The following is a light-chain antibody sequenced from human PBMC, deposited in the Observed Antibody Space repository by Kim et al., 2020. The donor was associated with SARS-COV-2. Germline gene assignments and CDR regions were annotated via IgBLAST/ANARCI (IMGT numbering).Light chain of an antibody. Sequence: QRVTLSSTGSSSNIGAGYDVHWYQQLPGPAPKLLIYGNSNRPSGVPDRFSGSKSGTSASLAITGLQAEDEADYYCQSYDSSLSGVVFGGGTQLTVL. CDR1: SSNIGAGYD. V-gene: IGLV1-40*01. CDR2: GNS. CDR3: QSYDSSLSGVV. J-gene: IGLJ2*01.